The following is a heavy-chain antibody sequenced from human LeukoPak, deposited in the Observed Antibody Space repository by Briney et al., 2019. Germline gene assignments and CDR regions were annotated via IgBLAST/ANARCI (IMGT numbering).Heavy chain of an antibody. V-gene: IGHV4-39*01. CDR2: IYYSGST. Sequence: SETLSLTCTVSGGSISSSSYYWGWIRQPPGKGLEWIGSIYYSGSTYYNPSLKSRVTISVDTSKNQFSLKLSSVTAADTAVYYCARQRLAVAGTRYFDLWGRGTLVTVSS. CDR1: GGSISSSSYY. CDR3: ARQRLAVAGTRYFDL. D-gene: IGHD6-19*01. J-gene: IGHJ2*01.